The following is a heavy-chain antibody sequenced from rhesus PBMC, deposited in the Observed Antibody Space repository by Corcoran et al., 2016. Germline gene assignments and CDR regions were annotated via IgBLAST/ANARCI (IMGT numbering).Heavy chain of an antibody. Sequence: QVQLQESGPGLVKPSETLSLTCAVSGGSFSRYWWSWIRQPTGKGLEWIGEINGNRGSTKYNPTLKSRVTSAKDASKNQVSLKLSSVTAADTAVYYCARQGIFDYWGQGVLVTVSS. D-gene: IGHD5-42*01. CDR1: GGSFSRYW. CDR3: ARQGIFDY. J-gene: IGHJ4*01. CDR2: INGNRGST. V-gene: IGHV4-80*01.